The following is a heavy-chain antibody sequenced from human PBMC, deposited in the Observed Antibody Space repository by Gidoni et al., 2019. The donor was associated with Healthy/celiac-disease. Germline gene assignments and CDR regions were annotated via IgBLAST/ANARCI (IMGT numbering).Heavy chain of an antibody. CDR3: AKVEIAARDHDAFDI. D-gene: IGHD6-6*01. CDR2: ISGSGGNT. J-gene: IGHJ3*02. V-gene: IGHV3-23*01. Sequence: EVQLLESGGGLVQPVGSLRLSCSASVFTFSSYAMSWVRQAPGKGLEWVSDISGSGGNTYYADSVKGRFTIYRDNSKNTLYLKMNSLRAEDTAVYYCAKVEIAARDHDAFDIWGQGTMVTVSS. CDR1: VFTFSSYA.